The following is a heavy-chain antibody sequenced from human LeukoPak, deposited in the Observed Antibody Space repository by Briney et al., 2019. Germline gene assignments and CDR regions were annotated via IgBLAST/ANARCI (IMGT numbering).Heavy chain of an antibody. CDR3: ARDPPDYYDSSGAD. V-gene: IGHV3-30-3*01. J-gene: IGHJ3*01. CDR2: ISYDGSNK. D-gene: IGHD3-22*01. CDR1: GFTFSSYW. Sequence: GGSLRLSCAASGFTFSSYWMNWVRQAPGKGLEWVAVISYDGSNKYYADSVKGRFTISRDNSKNTLYLQMNSLRAEDTAVYYCARDPPDYYDSSGADWGQGTMVTVSS.